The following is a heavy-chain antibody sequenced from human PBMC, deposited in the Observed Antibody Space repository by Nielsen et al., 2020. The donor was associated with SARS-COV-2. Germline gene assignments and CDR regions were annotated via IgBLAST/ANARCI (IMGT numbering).Heavy chain of an antibody. D-gene: IGHD3-22*01. Sequence: GESLKISCAASGFTFSSYGMHWVRQAPGKGLEWVAVISYDGSNKYYADSVKGRFTISRDNSKNTLYLQMNSLRAEDTAVYYCARDEYYYDSSGYSNVRNDYWGQGTLVTVSS. V-gene: IGHV3-30*03. CDR1: GFTFSSYG. J-gene: IGHJ4*02. CDR2: ISYDGSNK. CDR3: ARDEYYYDSSGYSNVRNDY.